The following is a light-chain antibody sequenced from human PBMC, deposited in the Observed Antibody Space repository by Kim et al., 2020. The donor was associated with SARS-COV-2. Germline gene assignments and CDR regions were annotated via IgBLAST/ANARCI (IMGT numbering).Light chain of an antibody. CDR3: AAWDDSLSVWV. V-gene: IGLV1-47*01. CDR1: RSNIGSNY. CDR2: RNN. J-gene: IGLJ3*02. Sequence: GERITISCSRSRSNIGSNYVYRYQQLPGTAPKPLIYRNNQRPSGVPDRFSGSKSGTSASLAISGLRSEDEADYYCAAWDDSLSVWVFGGGTQLTVL.